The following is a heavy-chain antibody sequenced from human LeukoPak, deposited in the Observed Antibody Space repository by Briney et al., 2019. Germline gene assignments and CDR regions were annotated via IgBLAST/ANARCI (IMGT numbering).Heavy chain of an antibody. V-gene: IGHV3-73*01. D-gene: IGHD3-22*01. CDR2: IRSKANSYAT. J-gene: IGHJ4*02. CDR1: GFNFNNYA. CDR3: TRPYYDSSGYYYGGDY. Sequence: GVSLRLSCAASGFNFNNYAMSWVRQASGKGLEWVGRIRSKANSYATAYAASVKGRFTISRDDSKNTAYLQMNSLKTEDTAVYYCTRPYYDSSGYYYGGDYWGQGTLVTVSS.